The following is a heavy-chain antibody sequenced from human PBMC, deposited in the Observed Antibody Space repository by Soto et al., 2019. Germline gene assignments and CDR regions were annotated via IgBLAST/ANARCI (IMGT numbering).Heavy chain of an antibody. CDR3: GAQDYGAKGYYFET. CDR2: IYYRGNT. Sequence: SETLSLTCTVSSGSISSSSSYWGWIRQPPGKGLEWIGNIYYRGNTYYNPSLKSRVTISIDSSKTQFSLKLNSVTTADTAVYNCGAQDYGAKGYYFETWGQGTLVTV. J-gene: IGHJ4*02. CDR1: SGSISSSSSY. D-gene: IGHD4-17*01. V-gene: IGHV4-39*01.